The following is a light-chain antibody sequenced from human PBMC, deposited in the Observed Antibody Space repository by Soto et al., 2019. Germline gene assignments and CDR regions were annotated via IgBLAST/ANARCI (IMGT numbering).Light chain of an antibody. CDR1: QSISRS. CDR3: QQSYTALSIT. CDR2: GVS. J-gene: IGKJ5*01. Sequence: DIQLTQSPSTLSASVGDKPTVHCRASQSISRSLNWYRQQSGKAPTLVLYGVSRLQGGVPRRFIGSGSGTDLTLSISSLQPEDFATYYCQQSYTALSITFGQGTRLENK. V-gene: IGKV1-39*01.